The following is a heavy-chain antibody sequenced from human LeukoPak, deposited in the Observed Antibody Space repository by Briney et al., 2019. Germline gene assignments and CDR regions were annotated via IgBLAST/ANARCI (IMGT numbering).Heavy chain of an antibody. CDR1: GGSISSYY. D-gene: IGHD3-10*01. V-gene: IGHV4-4*07. Sequence: PSETLSLTCTVSGGSISSYYWNWIRQPAGKGLEWIGRVYSSGNTNYNPSLKSRVTMSVDTSKNQFSLKLNSLTAADTAVYYCARAIPGGSGTFDYWGQGTLVTVSS. CDR2: VYSSGNT. J-gene: IGHJ4*02. CDR3: ARAIPGGSGTFDY.